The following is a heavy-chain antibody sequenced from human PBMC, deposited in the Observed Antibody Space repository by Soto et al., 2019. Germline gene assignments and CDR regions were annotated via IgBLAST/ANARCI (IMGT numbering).Heavy chain of an antibody. V-gene: IGHV4-39*01. D-gene: IGHD4-17*01. CDR3: GAQDYGAKGCYFET. CDR2: IYYSGNT. CDR1: SGSISSSSSY. Sequence: PSETLSLTCTVSSGSISSSSSYWGWIRQPPGKGLEWIGSIYYSGNTYYNPSLKSRVTISIDSSKTQFSLKLNSVTTADTAVYYCGAQDYGAKGCYFETWGQGTLVTVSS. J-gene: IGHJ4*02.